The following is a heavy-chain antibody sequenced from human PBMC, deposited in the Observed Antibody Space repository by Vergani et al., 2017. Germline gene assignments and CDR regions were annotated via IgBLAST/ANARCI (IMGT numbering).Heavy chain of an antibody. J-gene: IGHJ4*02. CDR2: VNPNSGGT. CDR1: GFTFSGYY. D-gene: IGHD3-16*01. Sequence: QVQLVQSGAEVKKPGASVKVSCKTSGFTFSGYYIHWVRQAPGQGLEWMGWVNPNSGGTNYAKKFQGRVTITRDTSINTAYMELNRLKSDDTAMYYCGRDTRGGEWSGGYWGERIVVTVSS. CDR3: GRDTRGGEWSGGY. V-gene: IGHV1-2*02.